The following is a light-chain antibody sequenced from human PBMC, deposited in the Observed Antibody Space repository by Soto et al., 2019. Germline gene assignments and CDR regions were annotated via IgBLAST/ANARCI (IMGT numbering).Light chain of an antibody. CDR3: GTWDSSLSAYV. CDR2: EVT. J-gene: IGLJ1*01. Sequence: QSALSQPPSASGSPGQSVTISCTGSTSNVGGHNYVSWYQQHPGKAPKLLIYEVTKRPSGVPDRFSGSKSGNTASLTVSGLRAEDEAAYYCGTWDSSLSAYVFGTGTKLTVL. CDR1: TSNVGGHNY. V-gene: IGLV2-8*01.